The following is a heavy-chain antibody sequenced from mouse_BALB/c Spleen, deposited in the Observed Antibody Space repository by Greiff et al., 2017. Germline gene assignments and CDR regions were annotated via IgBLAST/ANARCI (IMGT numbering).Heavy chain of an antibody. CDR3: ARSVNYYGYGY. CDR2: INPYNDGT. CDR1: GYTFTSYV. V-gene: IGHV1-14*01. Sequence: QLQESGPELVKPGASVKMSCKASGYTFTSYVMHWVKQKPGQGLEWIGYINPYNDGTKYNEKFKGKATLTSDKSSSTAYMELSSLTSEDSAVYYCARSVNYYGYGYWGQGTTLTVSS. D-gene: IGHD1-2*01. J-gene: IGHJ2*01.